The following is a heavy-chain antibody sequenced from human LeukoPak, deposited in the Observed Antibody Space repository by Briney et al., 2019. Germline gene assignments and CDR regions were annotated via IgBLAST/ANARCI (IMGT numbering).Heavy chain of an antibody. Sequence: PSETLSLTCAVYGGSFSGYYWSWIRQPPGKGLEWIGEINHSGSTNYNPSLKSRVTISVDASKNQFSLKLSSVTAADTAVYYCAGRREMAPRRKYSFDYWGQGTLVTVSS. J-gene: IGHJ4*02. CDR2: INHSGST. D-gene: IGHD5-24*01. CDR1: GGSFSGYY. CDR3: AGRREMAPRRKYSFDY. V-gene: IGHV4-34*01.